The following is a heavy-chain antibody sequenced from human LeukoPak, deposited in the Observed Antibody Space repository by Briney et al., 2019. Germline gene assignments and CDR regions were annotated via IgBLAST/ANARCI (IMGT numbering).Heavy chain of an antibody. CDR1: GGSIRSYY. Sequence: SETLSLTCTVSGGSIRSYYWSWIRQPPGKGLEWIGYIYYSGGSSYNAYLKNRVTITVDTYKIQFSLKLASVPAADTAVYYCAIGSGSVPYSPDYWGQGTLVTVSS. CDR3: AIGSGSVPYSPDY. CDR2: IYYSGGS. V-gene: IGHV4-59*01. D-gene: IGHD3-10*01. J-gene: IGHJ4*02.